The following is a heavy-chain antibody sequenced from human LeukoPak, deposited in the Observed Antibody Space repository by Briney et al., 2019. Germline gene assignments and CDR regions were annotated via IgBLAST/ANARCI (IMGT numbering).Heavy chain of an antibody. CDR2: INPSGSSS. CDR3: ARSMIVEGRYYFDY. J-gene: IGHJ4*02. D-gene: IGHD3-22*01. V-gene: IGHV1-46*01. Sequence: ASVKVSCKASGYTFTSYYLHWVRQAPGQGLGWMGIINPSGSSSSYAQKFQGRVTMTTDTSTSTVYMELRSLRSEDTALYYCARSMIVEGRYYFDYWGQGTLVTVSS. CDR1: GYTFTSYY.